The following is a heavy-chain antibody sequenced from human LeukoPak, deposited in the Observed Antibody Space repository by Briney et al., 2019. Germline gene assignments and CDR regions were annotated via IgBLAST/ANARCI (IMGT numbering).Heavy chain of an antibody. CDR1: GGSISSYY. CDR3: ARYGSGSYYAFDI. J-gene: IGHJ3*02. CDR2: IYYSGST. V-gene: IGHV4-59*01. D-gene: IGHD3-10*01. Sequence: SETLSLTCTVSGGSISSYYWSWIRQPPGKGLEWIGYIYYSGSTNYNPSLKSRVTISVDTSKNQFSLKLSSVTAADTAVYYCARYGSGSYYAFDIWGQGTMVTVSS.